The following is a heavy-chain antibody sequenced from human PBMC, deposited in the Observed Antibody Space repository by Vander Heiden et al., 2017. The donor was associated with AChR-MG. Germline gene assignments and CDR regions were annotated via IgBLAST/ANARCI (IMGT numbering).Heavy chain of an antibody. Sequence: QVQLVESGGGVVQPGRSLSLSCAASGFTFSSYGMHWVRLAPGKGLEWVSVIWYDGSNKYYADSVKGRFTISRDNSKNTLYLQMNSLRAEDTAVYYCARGAARSPDDYWGQGTLVTVSS. V-gene: IGHV3-33*01. CDR1: GFTFSSYG. D-gene: IGHD6-6*01. CDR2: IWYDGSNK. J-gene: IGHJ4*02. CDR3: ARGAARSPDDY.